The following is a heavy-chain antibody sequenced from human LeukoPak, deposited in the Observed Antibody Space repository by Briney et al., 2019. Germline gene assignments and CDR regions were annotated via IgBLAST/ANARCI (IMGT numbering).Heavy chain of an antibody. D-gene: IGHD5-18*01. Sequence: ETLSLTCTVSGGSLSIHYWSWIRQPPGKGLEGIGYIYYSGSTNYNPSLKSRVTISVDTSKSQFSLRLSSVTAADTAVYYCAREYSYGYYYFDYWGQGTLVTVSS. CDR2: IYYSGST. CDR3: AREYSYGYYYFDY. J-gene: IGHJ4*02. CDR1: GGSLSIHY. V-gene: IGHV4-59*11.